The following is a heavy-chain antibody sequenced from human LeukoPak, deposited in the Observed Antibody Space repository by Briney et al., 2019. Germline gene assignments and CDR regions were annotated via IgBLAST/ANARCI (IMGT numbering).Heavy chain of an antibody. CDR1: GFTFSSYA. D-gene: IGHD5-18*01. V-gene: IGHV3-23*01. Sequence: GGSLRLSCAASGFTFSSYAMSWVRQAPGKGLEWLSAISESNGSTYYADSVKGRFTISRDNSKNTLYLQMNSLGADDTAVYFCAKDISQGYTFGSIEEDYWGQGTLVTVSS. J-gene: IGHJ4*02. CDR3: AKDISQGYTFGSIEEDY. CDR2: ISESNGST.